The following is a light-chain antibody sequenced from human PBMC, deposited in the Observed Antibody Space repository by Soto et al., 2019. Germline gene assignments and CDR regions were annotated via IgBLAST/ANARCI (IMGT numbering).Light chain of an antibody. CDR2: DAS. J-gene: IGKJ3*01. V-gene: IGKV3-11*01. CDR3: QQRSNWPRS. CDR1: QSVSSY. Sequence: EIVLTQSPATLSLSPGARATLSCRASQSVSSYLAWYQQKPGQAPRLLIYDASNRATGIPARFSGSGSGTDFTLTISSLEPEDFAVYYCQQRSNWPRSFGPGTKVYIK.